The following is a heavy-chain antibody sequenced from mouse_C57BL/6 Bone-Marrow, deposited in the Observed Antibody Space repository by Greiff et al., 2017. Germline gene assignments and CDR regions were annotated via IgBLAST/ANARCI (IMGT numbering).Heavy chain of an antibody. V-gene: IGHV7-1*01. CDR1: GFTFSDFY. J-gene: IGHJ1*03. CDR3: ARDYYGSSYWYFDV. Sequence: EVKVVDSGGGLVQSGRSLRLSCATSGFTFSDFYMEWVRQAPGKGLEWIASSRNKANDYTTEYSASLKGRFIVSRDTSQSILYLQMNALRAEDTAIYYCARDYYGSSYWYFDVWGTGTTVTVSS. D-gene: IGHD1-1*01. CDR2: SRNKANDYTT.